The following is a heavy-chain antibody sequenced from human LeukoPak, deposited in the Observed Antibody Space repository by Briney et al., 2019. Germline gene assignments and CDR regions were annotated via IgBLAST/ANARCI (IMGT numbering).Heavy chain of an antibody. CDR3: ARGCSRYYYDSSGYYYVGGGLMFDP. CDR2: IYHSGST. V-gene: IGHV4-30-2*01. CDR1: GGSISSGGYS. D-gene: IGHD3-22*01. J-gene: IGHJ5*02. Sequence: SETLSLTCAVSGGSISSGGYSRSWIRQPPGKGLEWIGYIYHSGSTYYNPSLKSRVTISVDRSKNQFSLKLSSVTAADTAVYYCARGCSRYYYDSSGYYYVGGGLMFDPWGRGTLVTVSS.